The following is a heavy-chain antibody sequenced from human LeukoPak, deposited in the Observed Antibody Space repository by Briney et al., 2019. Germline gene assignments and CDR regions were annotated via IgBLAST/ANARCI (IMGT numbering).Heavy chain of an antibody. J-gene: IGHJ4*02. Sequence: PGGSLRLSCAASGFTFSNYWMHWVRQTPGKGLVWVSRINSDASVTTYADSVKGRFTISRDNAKNTLYLQMNSLRAEDTAVYYCARATAVAGTSVGVDAWGQGILVTVS. CDR1: GFTFSNYW. V-gene: IGHV3-74*01. D-gene: IGHD6-19*01. CDR2: INSDASVT. CDR3: ARATAVAGTSVGVDA.